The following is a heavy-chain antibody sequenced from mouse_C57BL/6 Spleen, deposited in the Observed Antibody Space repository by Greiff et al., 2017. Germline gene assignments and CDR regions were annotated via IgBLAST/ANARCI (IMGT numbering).Heavy chain of an antibody. CDR3: SRNPSYGDDVPDY. CDR1: GYTFTSYS. J-gene: IGHJ2*01. V-gene: IGHV1-4*01. CDR2: INPSGGYT. Sequence: VQLQQSGAELARPGASVKMSCKASGYTFTSYSMHWVKQRPGQGLEWIGYINPSGGYTKYTQKFKDKATLTADKSSSTAYMQLSSLTSEDSAVYYCSRNPSYGDDVPDYWGQGTTLTVSS. D-gene: IGHD2-9*01.